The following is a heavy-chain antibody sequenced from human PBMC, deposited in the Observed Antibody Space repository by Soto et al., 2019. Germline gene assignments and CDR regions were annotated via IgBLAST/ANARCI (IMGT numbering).Heavy chain of an antibody. CDR1: GFSFSSFP. CDR3: VRDGSFGHYGETSTYYLDY. Sequence: EVQLVESGGGLLGPGESLRLSCAASGFSFSSFPMNWVRQAPGRGLEWVSYISSLGSTINYADSVRGRFSISRDNGKNTLYLQMNSLRDENTAVYFCVRDGSFGHYGETSTYYLDYWGQGTLVTVSS. V-gene: IGHV3-48*02. J-gene: IGHJ4*02. CDR2: ISSLGSTI. D-gene: IGHD4-17*01.